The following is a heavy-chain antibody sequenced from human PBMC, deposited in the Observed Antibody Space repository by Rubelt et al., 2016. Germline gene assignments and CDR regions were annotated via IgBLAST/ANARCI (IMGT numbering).Heavy chain of an antibody. CDR2: INHSGST. J-gene: IGHJ6*02. V-gene: IGHV4-34*01. CDR3: ARYCSSTSCYYYYYYGMDV. Sequence: QVQLQQWGAGLLKPSETLSLTCAVYGGSFSGYYWSWIRQPPVKGLAWIGEINHSGSTYDTPSLKGGVLSSVDTSKNQFSLKLSSVTAADTAVYYCARYCSSTSCYYYYYYGMDVWGQGTTVTVSS. D-gene: IGHD2-2*01. CDR1: GGSFSGYY.